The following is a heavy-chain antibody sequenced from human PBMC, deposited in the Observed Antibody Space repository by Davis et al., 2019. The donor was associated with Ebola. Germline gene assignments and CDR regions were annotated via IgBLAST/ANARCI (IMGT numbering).Heavy chain of an antibody. Sequence: SVKVSCKASGGTFSSYTISWVRQAPGQGLGWMGRIIPILGIANYAQKFQGRVTITADKSTSTAYMELSSLRSEDTAVYYCARDGTGNWGYYYYGMDVWGQGTTVTVSS. CDR1: GGTFSSYT. CDR2: IIPILGIA. V-gene: IGHV1-69*04. D-gene: IGHD1-1*01. CDR3: ARDGTGNWGYYYYGMDV. J-gene: IGHJ6*02.